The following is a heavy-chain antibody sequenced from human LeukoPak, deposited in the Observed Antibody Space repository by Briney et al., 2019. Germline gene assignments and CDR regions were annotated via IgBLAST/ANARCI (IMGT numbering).Heavy chain of an antibody. CDR2: IYYSGST. J-gene: IGHJ4*02. CDR1: GGSISSSSYY. Sequence: SETLSLTCTVSGGSISSSSYYWGWIRQPPGKGLEWIGSIYYSGSTYYNPSLKSRVTISVDTSKNQFSLKLRSVTAADTAVYYCARRDGYNYSDYWGQGTLVTVSS. V-gene: IGHV4-39*01. D-gene: IGHD5-24*01. CDR3: ARRDGYNYSDY.